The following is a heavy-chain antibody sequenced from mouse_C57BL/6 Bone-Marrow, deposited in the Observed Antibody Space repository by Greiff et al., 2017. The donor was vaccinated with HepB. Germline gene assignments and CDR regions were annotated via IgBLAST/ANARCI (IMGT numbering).Heavy chain of an antibody. V-gene: IGHV10-1*01. CDR1: GFSFNTYA. Sequence: EVHLVESGGGLVQPKGSLKLSCAASGFSFNTYAMNWVRQAPGKGLEWVARIRSKSNNYATYYADSVKDRFTISRDDSESMLYLQMNNLKTEDTAMYYCVRHESSYDYEDYYAMDYWGQGTSVTGSS. CDR2: IRSKSNNYAT. CDR3: VRHESSYDYEDYYAMDY. D-gene: IGHD2-4*01. J-gene: IGHJ4*01.